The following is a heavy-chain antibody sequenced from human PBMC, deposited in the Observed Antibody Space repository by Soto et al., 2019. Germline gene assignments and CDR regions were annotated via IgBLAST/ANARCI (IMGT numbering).Heavy chain of an antibody. CDR1: GGSISSGDFS. D-gene: IGHD3-22*01. J-gene: IGHJ3*02. CDR2: IYYGGST. CDR3: ARDTYYYDSSGPPVDAFDI. Sequence: PSETLSLTCAVSGGSISSGDFSWNWIRQPPGKGLEYIGYIYYGGSTYYNPSLQSRVTMSVDRSRNQFSLKLNSVTAADTAVYYCARDTYYYDSSGPPVDAFDIWGQGTMVTVSS. V-gene: IGHV4-30-2*01.